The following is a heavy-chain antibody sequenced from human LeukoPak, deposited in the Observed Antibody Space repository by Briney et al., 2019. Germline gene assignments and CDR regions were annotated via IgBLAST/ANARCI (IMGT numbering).Heavy chain of an antibody. Sequence: SVNVSCKAACGTFISYAISWVRQAPGQGLEWMGGIIPIFGTANYAQKYQGRVTITTDESTSTSSLELSSQTSEDTAVYYCARDRGYSPYYYYYMDVWGKGTTVTVSS. D-gene: IGHD2-15*01. J-gene: IGHJ6*03. CDR1: CGTFISYA. CDR3: ARDRGYSPYYYYYMDV. V-gene: IGHV1-69*05. CDR2: IIPIFGTA.